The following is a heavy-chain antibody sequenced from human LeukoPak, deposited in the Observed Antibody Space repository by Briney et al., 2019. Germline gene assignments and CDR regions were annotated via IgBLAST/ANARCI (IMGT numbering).Heavy chain of an antibody. CDR3: ARSGYNYGHFDY. J-gene: IGHJ4*02. D-gene: IGHD5-18*01. CDR2: ISSSSSLI. CDR1: GFIFHISS. V-gene: IGHV3-48*01. Sequence: GGSLRLSXAASGFIFHISSMNWVRQSPGKGLEWVSYISSSSSLIYYADSVKGRFTISRDNAKNSVSLQMNSLRTEDTAVYYCARSGYNYGHFDYWGQGTLVTVSS.